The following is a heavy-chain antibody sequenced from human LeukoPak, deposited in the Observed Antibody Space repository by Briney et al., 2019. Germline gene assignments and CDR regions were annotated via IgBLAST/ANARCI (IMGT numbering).Heavy chain of an antibody. CDR3: ARDFVPAHDFDI. CDR2: IYSGGST. J-gene: IGHJ3*02. Sequence: GGSLRLSCAASGFTVSSNYMSWVRQAPGKGLEWVSVIYSGGSTYYADSVKGRFTISRDNSKNTLYLQMNSLRAEDTAVYYCARDFVPAHDFDIWGQGTMVTISS. CDR1: GFTVSSNY. V-gene: IGHV3-66*01. D-gene: IGHD6-6*01.